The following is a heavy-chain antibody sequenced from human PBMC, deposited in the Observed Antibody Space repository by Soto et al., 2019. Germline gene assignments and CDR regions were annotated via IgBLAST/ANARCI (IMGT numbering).Heavy chain of an antibody. Sequence: GGSLRLSCAASGFTFSSYSMNWVRQAPGKGLEWVSSISSSSSYIYYADSVKGRFTISRDNAKNSLYLQMNSLRAEDTAVYYCARDLRVGAFDIWGQGTMVTVSS. J-gene: IGHJ3*02. CDR2: ISSSSSYI. V-gene: IGHV3-21*01. D-gene: IGHD2-15*01. CDR3: ARDLRVGAFDI. CDR1: GFTFSSYS.